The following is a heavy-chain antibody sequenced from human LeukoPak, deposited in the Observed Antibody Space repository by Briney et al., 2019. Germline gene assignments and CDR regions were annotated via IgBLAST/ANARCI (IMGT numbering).Heavy chain of an antibody. CDR2: FKTNSGQV. V-gene: IGHV3-23*01. J-gene: IGHJ4*02. D-gene: IGHD2-2*02. CDR1: GFTFSSYA. CDR3: ARSIPDYTRFDY. Sequence: GSLRLSCVASGFTFSSYAMNWVRLAPGKGLEWVSTFKTNSGQVYYAESVRGRFTISRDNSKNTVYLQMSSLRAEDTALYYCARSIPDYTRFDYWGPGALVTVSP.